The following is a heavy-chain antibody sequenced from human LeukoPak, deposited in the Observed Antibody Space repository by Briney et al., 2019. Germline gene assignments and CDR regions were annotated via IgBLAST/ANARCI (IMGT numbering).Heavy chain of an antibody. CDR3: ARVGSSWKLDY. Sequence: ASVKVSCKASGYTFTGYYMHWVRQAPGQGLEWMGWINPNSGGTSYAQKFQGRVTMTRDTSISTAYMELSRLRSDDTAVYYCARVGSSWKLDYWGQGTLVTVSS. D-gene: IGHD6-13*01. J-gene: IGHJ4*02. CDR2: INPNSGGT. V-gene: IGHV1-2*02. CDR1: GYTFTGYY.